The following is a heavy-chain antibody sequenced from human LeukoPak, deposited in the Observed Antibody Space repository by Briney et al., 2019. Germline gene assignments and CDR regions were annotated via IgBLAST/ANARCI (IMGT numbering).Heavy chain of an antibody. D-gene: IGHD3-22*01. V-gene: IGHV4-59*12. CDR2: INYSART. CDR1: GRSIYSYY. Sequence: SECLSLTCSVSGRSIYSYYCSWIRQPPGKGLGWIGYINYSARTNSNPSLKSRVAISVDTSKNQFSLKLSSVNAADTAVYYCARDRGYYDSSGYPGGGRYYYYYYMDVWGKGTTVTISS. CDR3: ARDRGYYDSSGYPGGGRYYYYYYMDV. J-gene: IGHJ6*03.